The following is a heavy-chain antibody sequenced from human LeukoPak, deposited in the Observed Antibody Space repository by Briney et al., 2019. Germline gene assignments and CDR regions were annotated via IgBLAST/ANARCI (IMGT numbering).Heavy chain of an antibody. CDR2: INHSGST. D-gene: IGHD3-10*01. V-gene: IGHV4-34*01. Sequence: SETLSLTCAVYGGSFSNYYWSWIRQPPGKGLEWIGEINHSGSTNYNPSLKSRVTISVDTSKNQFSLKLSSVTAADTAVYYCARLDYYGSGSLNDYWGQGTLVTVSS. J-gene: IGHJ4*02. CDR1: GGSFSNYY. CDR3: ARLDYYGSGSLNDY.